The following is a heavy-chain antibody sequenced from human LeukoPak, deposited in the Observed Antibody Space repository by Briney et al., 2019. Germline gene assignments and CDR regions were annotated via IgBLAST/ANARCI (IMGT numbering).Heavy chain of an antibody. Sequence: GGSLRLSCAASGFTFSSYSMNRVRQAPGKGLEWVSSISSSSSYIYYADSVKGRFTISRDNAKSSLYLQMSSLRAEDTAIYYCAKEPRGSSSRVIYFDYWGQGTLVTVSS. V-gene: IGHV3-21*04. D-gene: IGHD6-13*01. J-gene: IGHJ4*02. CDR3: AKEPRGSSSRVIYFDY. CDR1: GFTFSSYS. CDR2: ISSSSSYI.